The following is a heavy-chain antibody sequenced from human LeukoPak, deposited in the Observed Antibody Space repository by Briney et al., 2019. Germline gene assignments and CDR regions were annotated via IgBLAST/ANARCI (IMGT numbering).Heavy chain of an antibody. CDR3: ASLSGIAVAGTSY. J-gene: IGHJ4*02. Sequence: PGGSLRLSCAASGFTFSSYEMNWVRQAPGKGLEWVSYISSSGSTIYYADSVKGRFTISRDNAKNSLYLQINSLRAEDTAVYYCASLSGIAVAGTSYWGQGTLVTVSS. CDR2: ISSSGSTI. D-gene: IGHD6-19*01. V-gene: IGHV3-48*03. CDR1: GFTFSSYE.